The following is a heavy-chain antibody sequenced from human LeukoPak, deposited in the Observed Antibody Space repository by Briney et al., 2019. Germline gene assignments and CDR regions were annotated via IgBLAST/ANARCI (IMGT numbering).Heavy chain of an antibody. J-gene: IGHJ4*02. CDR1: GGSFSGYY. V-gene: IGHV4-34*01. Sequence: PSETLSLTCAVYGGSFSGYYWSWIRQPPGKGLEGIGEINHSGSTNYNPSLKSRVTISVDTSKNQFSLKLSSVTAADTAVYYCARGRRATIFGVVIFDYWGQGTLVTVSS. D-gene: IGHD3-3*01. CDR2: INHSGST. CDR3: ARGRRATIFGVVIFDY.